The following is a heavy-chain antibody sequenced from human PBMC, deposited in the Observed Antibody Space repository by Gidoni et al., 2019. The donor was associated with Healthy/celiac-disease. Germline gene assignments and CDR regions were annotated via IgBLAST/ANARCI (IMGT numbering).Heavy chain of an antibody. CDR1: GFTFSSYW. CDR3: ARADLTGTRGIYLYYYYGMDV. J-gene: IGHJ6*02. Sequence: EVQLVESGGGLVQPGGSLRLSCAASGFTFSSYWLSWVRQAPGKGLEWVANIKQDGSEKYYVDSVKGRFTISRDNAKNSLYLQMNSLRAEDTAVYYCARADLTGTRGIYLYYYYGMDVWGQGTTVTVSS. V-gene: IGHV3-7*01. CDR2: IKQDGSEK. D-gene: IGHD1-20*01.